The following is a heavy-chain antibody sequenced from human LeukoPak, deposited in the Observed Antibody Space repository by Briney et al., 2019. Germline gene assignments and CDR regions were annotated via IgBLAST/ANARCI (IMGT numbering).Heavy chain of an antibody. V-gene: IGHV3-7*01. CDR2: IKQDGTEK. D-gene: IGHD7-27*01. J-gene: IGHJ2*01. CDR3: AKTGIDTYHWYFDL. Sequence: GGSLRLSCAASGFSFTTYWMSWVRQAPGKGLEWVANIKQDGTEKYYVDSVKGRFTISRDNAKNSLYLQMTSLRVEDTAVYYCAKTGIDTYHWYFDLWGRGTLVTVSS. CDR1: GFSFTTYW.